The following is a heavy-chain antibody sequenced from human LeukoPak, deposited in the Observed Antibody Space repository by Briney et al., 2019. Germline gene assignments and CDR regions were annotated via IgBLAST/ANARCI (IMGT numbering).Heavy chain of an antibody. Sequence: ASVKVSCKASGYTFTSYGISWVRQAPGQGLEWMGWISAYNGNTNYAQKLQCRVTMTTDTSTSTAYMERRSLRSDDTAVYYCARDRRDIVVVVAAKEYFDYWGQGTLVTVSS. CDR1: GYTFTSYG. CDR2: ISAYNGNT. J-gene: IGHJ4*02. D-gene: IGHD2-15*01. V-gene: IGHV1-18*01. CDR3: ARDRRDIVVVVAAKEYFDY.